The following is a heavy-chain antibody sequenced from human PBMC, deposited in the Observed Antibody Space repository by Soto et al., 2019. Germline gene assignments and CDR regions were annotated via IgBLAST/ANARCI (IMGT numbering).Heavy chain of an antibody. J-gene: IGHJ4*02. Sequence: GGSLRLSCAASGFTFSSYAMHWVRQAPGKGLEWVAVISYDGSNKYYADSVKGRFTISRDNSKNTLYLQMNSLRAEDTAVYYCARDGLRFLEWPAYFDYWGQGTLVTVSS. CDR1: GFTFSSYA. CDR3: ARDGLRFLEWPAYFDY. CDR2: ISYDGSNK. V-gene: IGHV3-30-3*01. D-gene: IGHD3-3*01.